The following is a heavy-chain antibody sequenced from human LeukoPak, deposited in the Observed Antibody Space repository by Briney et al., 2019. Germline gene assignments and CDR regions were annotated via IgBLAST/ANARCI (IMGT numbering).Heavy chain of an antibody. V-gene: IGHV4-30-2*01. CDR2: IYHSGST. CDR3: ARGDGYCSSTSCYPHMDV. CDR1: GGSISSGGYS. D-gene: IGHD2-2*03. J-gene: IGHJ6*02. Sequence: SETLSLTCAVSGGSISSGGYSWSCIRQPPGKGLEWIGYIYHSGSTYYNPTLKSRVTISVDRSKNQFSLKLSSVTAADTAVYYCARGDGYCSSTSCYPHMDVWGQGTTVTVSS.